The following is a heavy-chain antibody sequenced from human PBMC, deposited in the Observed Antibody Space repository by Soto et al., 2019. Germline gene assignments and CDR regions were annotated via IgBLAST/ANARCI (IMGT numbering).Heavy chain of an antibody. Sequence: GGSLRLSCAASGFTFDDYAMHWVRQAPGKGLEWVSGISWNSGSIGYADSVKGRFTISRDNAKNSLYLQMNSLRAEDTALYYCAKDIRTFSSSWLDYWGQGTLVTVPS. CDR1: GFTFDDYA. CDR3: AKDIRTFSSSWLDY. D-gene: IGHD6-13*01. V-gene: IGHV3-9*01. J-gene: IGHJ4*02. CDR2: ISWNSGSI.